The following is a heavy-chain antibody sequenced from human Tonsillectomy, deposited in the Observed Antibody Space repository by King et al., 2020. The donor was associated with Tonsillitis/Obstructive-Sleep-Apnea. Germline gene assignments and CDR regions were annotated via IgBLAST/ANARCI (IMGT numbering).Heavy chain of an antibody. CDR1: GGSISSGDYY. CDR3: ATGYYEVVYVFDI. CDR2: IYYSGSA. Sequence: QLQESGPGLVKPSQTLSLTCSVSGGSISSGDYYWSWIRQPPGKGLEWIGYIYYSGSAYYNPSLKSRLTISVDTSKNQFSLKPSSWTAAATAVYYCATGYYEVVYVFDIWGQGTMVTVSA. D-gene: IGHD4-17*01. J-gene: IGHJ3*02. V-gene: IGHV4-30-4*01.